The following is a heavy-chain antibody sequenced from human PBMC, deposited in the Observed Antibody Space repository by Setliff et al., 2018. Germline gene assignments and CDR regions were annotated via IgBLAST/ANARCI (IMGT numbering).Heavy chain of an antibody. Sequence: ASVKVSCKASGFVFITYAITWVRQAPGQGLEWMGWISGYYNKTNYAQKFQDRVTMTTDTSTGTAYMELRSLKSDDTAVYYCSGGICANYFDYWGQGTLVTVSS. CDR3: SGGICANYFDY. CDR1: GFVFITYA. CDR2: ISGYYNKT. V-gene: IGHV1-18*01. J-gene: IGHJ4*02. D-gene: IGHD2-15*01.